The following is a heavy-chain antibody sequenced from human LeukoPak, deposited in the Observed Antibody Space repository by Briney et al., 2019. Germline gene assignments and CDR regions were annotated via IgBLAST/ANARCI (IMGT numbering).Heavy chain of an antibody. D-gene: IGHD3-10*01. CDR1: GFTFSSSG. J-gene: IGHJ6*03. Sequence: PGGSLRLSCAASGFTFSSSGMHWVRQAPGKGLEWVAFIRFDGSNTYYADSVKGRFTISRDNSKNTLYLQMNSLRAEDTAVYYCARHGTITMVRGRLRYYYMDVWGKGATVTISS. CDR3: ARHGTITMVRGRLRYYYMDV. V-gene: IGHV3-30*02. CDR2: IRFDGSNT.